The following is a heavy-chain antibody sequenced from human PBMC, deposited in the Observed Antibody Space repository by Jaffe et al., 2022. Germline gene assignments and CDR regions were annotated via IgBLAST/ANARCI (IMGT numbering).Heavy chain of an antibody. V-gene: IGHV4-34*01. CDR2: INHSGST. Sequence: QVQLQQWGAGLLKPSETLSLTCAVYGGSFSGYYWSWIRQPPGKGLEWIGEINHSGSTNYNPSLKSRVTISVDTSKNQFSLKLSSVTAADTAVYYCARGRYYGSGSYYRGRWKYYFDYWGQGTLVTVSS. J-gene: IGHJ4*02. CDR1: GGSFSGYY. D-gene: IGHD3-10*01. CDR3: ARGRYYGSGSYYRGRWKYYFDY.